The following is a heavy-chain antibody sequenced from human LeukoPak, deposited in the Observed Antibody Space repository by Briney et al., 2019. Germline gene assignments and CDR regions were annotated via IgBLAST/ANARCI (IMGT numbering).Heavy chain of an antibody. CDR2: INWNGGST. V-gene: IGHV3-20*04. CDR3: ARDYGSGSYHVRGSFDY. J-gene: IGHJ4*02. D-gene: IGHD3-10*01. CDR1: GFTFDGYG. Sequence: LSGGSLRLSCAASGFTFDGYGMSWVRQAPGKGLEWVSGINWNGGSTGYADSVKGRFTISRDNAKNSLYLQMNSLRAEDTALYYCARDYGSGSYHVRGSFDYWGQGTLVTVSS.